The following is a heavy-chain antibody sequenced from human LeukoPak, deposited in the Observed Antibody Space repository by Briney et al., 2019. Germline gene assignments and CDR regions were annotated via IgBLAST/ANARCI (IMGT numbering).Heavy chain of an antibody. J-gene: IGHJ6*03. CDR3: ARGGTTAYYYYYYMDV. Sequence: KPGGSLRLSCAASGFTFSSYSMNWVRQAPGKGLEWVSSISSSSSYIYYADSVKGRFTISRDNAKNSLYLQMNSLRAEDTAVYYCARGGTTAYYYYYYMDVWGKGNTITVSS. CDR2: ISSSSSYI. CDR1: GFTFSSYS. D-gene: IGHD2-2*01. V-gene: IGHV3-21*01.